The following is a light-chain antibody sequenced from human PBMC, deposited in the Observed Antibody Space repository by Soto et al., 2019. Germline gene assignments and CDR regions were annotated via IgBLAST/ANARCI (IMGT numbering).Light chain of an antibody. CDR2: DAS. CDR3: QQHSDWPT. J-gene: IGKJ4*01. Sequence: EIELTQSPATLSLSPGERATLSCRTSQSVSSSLAWYQHKPGQAPRLLIYDASNRATGIPARFSGSGSGTDFTLTISSLEPEDFTIYYCQQHSDWPTFGGGTKVQIK. V-gene: IGKV3-11*01. CDR1: QSVSSS.